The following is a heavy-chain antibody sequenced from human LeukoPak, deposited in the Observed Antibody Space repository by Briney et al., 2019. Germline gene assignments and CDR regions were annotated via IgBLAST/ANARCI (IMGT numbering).Heavy chain of an antibody. CDR1: GFTFSSYG. V-gene: IGHV3-30*18. D-gene: IGHD5-12*01. CDR2: ISYDGSNK. Sequence: GGSLRLSCAASGFTFSSYGMHWVRQAPGKGLEWVAVISYDGSNKYYADSVKGRFTISRDNSKNTLYLQMNSLRAEDTAVYYCAKVGYSGYDWGWYFDYWGQGTLVTVSS. CDR3: AKVGYSGYDWGWYFDY. J-gene: IGHJ4*02.